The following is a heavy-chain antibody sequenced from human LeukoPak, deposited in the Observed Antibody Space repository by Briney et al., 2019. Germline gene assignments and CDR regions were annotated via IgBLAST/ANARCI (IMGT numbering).Heavy chain of an antibody. Sequence: SETLSLTCTISGGSISDYYWGWIRQPPGKGLEWIGYVHNSGDTNYNPSLRSRVTISLDTSKNDFSLKLSSVTAADTAVYYCARGLLLWFGELSYRLDAFDIWGQGTMVTVSS. D-gene: IGHD3-10*01. CDR2: VHNSGDT. CDR3: ARGLLLWFGELSYRLDAFDI. V-gene: IGHV4-59*01. J-gene: IGHJ3*02. CDR1: GGSISDYY.